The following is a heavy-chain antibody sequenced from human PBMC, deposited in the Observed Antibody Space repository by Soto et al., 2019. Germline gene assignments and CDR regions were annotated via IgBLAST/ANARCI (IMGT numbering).Heavy chain of an antibody. J-gene: IGHJ5*02. CDR3: ARGQWFGDQYQRPVNWFDP. CDR2: ISSSSSYI. V-gene: IGHV3-21*01. CDR1: GFTFSSYS. D-gene: IGHD3-10*01. Sequence: EVQLVESGGGLVKPGGSLRLSCAASGFTFSSYSMNWVRQAPGKGLEWVSSISSSSSYIYYADSVKGRFTISRDNAKNSLYLQMNKLKAEDTAVYYCARGQWFGDQYQRPVNWFDPWGQGTLVTVSS.